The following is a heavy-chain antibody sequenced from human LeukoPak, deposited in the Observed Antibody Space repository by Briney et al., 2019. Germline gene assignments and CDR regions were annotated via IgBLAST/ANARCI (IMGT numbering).Heavy chain of an antibody. Sequence: PGGSLRLSCAASGFTFSGSAMHWVRQASGKGLEWVGRIRSKANSYATAYAASVKGRFTISRDDSKNTAYLQMNSLKTEDTAVYYCTRLRGYSYGDDYWGPGTLVTVSS. D-gene: IGHD5-18*01. J-gene: IGHJ4*02. CDR2: IRSKANSYAT. V-gene: IGHV3-73*01. CDR3: TRLRGYSYGDDY. CDR1: GFTFSGSA.